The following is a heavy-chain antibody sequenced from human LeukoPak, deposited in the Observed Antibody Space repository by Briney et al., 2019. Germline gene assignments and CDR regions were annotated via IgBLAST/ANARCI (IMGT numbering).Heavy chain of an antibody. D-gene: IGHD2-2*01. V-gene: IGHV1-69*13. CDR1: GGTLSSYA. J-gene: IGHJ5*02. Sequence: ASVKISSKASGGTLSSYAISWVRQAPGQGLEWMGGIIPIFGTANYAQKFQGRVTITADESTSTAYMELSSLRSEDRAVHCCTRAQESYCSSTSWPKSLCDPGRQETLVSVSS. CDR2: IIPIFGTA. CDR3: TRAQESYCSSTSWPKSLCDP.